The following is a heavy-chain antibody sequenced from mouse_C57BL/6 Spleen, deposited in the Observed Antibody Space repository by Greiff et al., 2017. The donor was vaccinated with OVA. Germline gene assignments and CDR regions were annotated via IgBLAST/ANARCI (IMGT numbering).Heavy chain of an antibody. D-gene: IGHD2-1*01. CDR2: IYPSDSET. V-gene: IGHV1-61*01. CDR1: GYTFTSYW. CDR3: TRSDYGNYRDY. J-gene: IGHJ2*01. Sequence: VQLQQPGAELVRPGSSVKLSCKASGYTFTSYWMDWVKQRPGQGLEWIGNIYPSDSETHYNQKFKDKATLTVDKSSSTAYMQLSNLTSEDSAVYYRTRSDYGNYRDYWGQGTTGTVSS.